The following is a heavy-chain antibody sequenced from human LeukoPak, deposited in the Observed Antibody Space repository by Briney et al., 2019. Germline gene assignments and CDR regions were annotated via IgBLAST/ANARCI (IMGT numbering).Heavy chain of an antibody. CDR3: ARDQVIVVVMYYYYYGMDV. V-gene: IGHV1-69*04. Sequence: SVKVSCKASGGTFISYAISWVRQARGQGREWMGRIIPILGIANYAQKFQGRVTITANKSTSTAYMELSSLRSEDTAVYYCARDQVIVVVMYYYYYGMDVWGQGTTVTVSS. CDR2: IIPILGIA. CDR1: GGTFISYA. D-gene: IGHD3-22*01. J-gene: IGHJ6*02.